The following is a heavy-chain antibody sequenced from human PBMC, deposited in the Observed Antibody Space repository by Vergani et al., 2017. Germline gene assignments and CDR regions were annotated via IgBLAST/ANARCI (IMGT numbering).Heavy chain of an antibody. CDR2: IYYSGST. D-gene: IGHD5-18*01. CDR1: GGSISSSSYY. Sequence: QLQLQESGPGLVKPSETLSLTCTVSGGSISSSSYYWGWIRQPPGKGLEWIGSIYYSGSTNYNPSLKSRVTISVDTSKNQFSLKLSSVTAADTAVYYCARDQGGYSYGYGGYFDYWGQGTLVTVSS. J-gene: IGHJ4*02. CDR3: ARDQGGYSYGYGGYFDY. V-gene: IGHV4-39*07.